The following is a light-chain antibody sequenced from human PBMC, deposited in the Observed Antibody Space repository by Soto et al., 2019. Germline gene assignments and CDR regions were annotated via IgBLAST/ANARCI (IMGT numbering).Light chain of an antibody. CDR3: CSYAGSYTWV. CDR1: SSDVGDYNY. CDR2: DVS. J-gene: IGLJ1*01. Sequence: ALTQPRSVSGSPGQPVTISCTGTSSDVGDYNYVSWYQQHPGKAPILMIYDVSKRPSGVPDRFSGSKSGNTASLTISGLQAEDEADYYCCSYAGSYTWVFGTGTKVTVL. V-gene: IGLV2-11*01.